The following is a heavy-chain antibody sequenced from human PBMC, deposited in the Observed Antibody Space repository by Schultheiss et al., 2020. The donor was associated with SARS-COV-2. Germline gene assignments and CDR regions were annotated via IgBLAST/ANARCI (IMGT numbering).Heavy chain of an antibody. CDR3: AKDSAAVVNYYYYGMDV. Sequence: SVRVSCKASGYTFTSYGISWVRQAPGQGLEWMGGIIPIFGTANYAQKFQGRVTITADESTSTAYMELSRLRSEDTAVYYCAKDSAAVVNYYYYGMDVWGQGTTVTVSS. D-gene: IGHD5-18*01. CDR1: GYTFTSYG. CDR2: IIPIFGTA. V-gene: IGHV1-69*13. J-gene: IGHJ6*02.